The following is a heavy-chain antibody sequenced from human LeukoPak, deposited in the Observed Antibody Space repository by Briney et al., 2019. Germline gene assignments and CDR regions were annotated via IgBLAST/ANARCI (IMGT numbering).Heavy chain of an antibody. CDR1: GYTFTSYG. CDR3: ARGTVAAHPFDY. V-gene: IGHV1-46*01. CDR2: INPSGGST. Sequence: ASVKVSCKASGYTFTSYGISWVRQAPGQGLEWMGIINPSGGSTSYAQKFQGRVTMTRDTSTSTVYMELSSLRSEDTAVYYCARGTVAAHPFDYWGQGTLVTVSS. J-gene: IGHJ4*02. D-gene: IGHD6-19*01.